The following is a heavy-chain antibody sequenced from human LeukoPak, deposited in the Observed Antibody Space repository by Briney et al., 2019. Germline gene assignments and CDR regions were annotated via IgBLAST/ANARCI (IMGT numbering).Heavy chain of an antibody. J-gene: IGHJ4*02. V-gene: IGHV3-30*18. Sequence: GGSLRLSCAASGFTFSSYGMHWVRQAPGKGLEWVAVISYDGSNKYYADSVKGRFTISRDNSKNTPYLQMNSLRAEDTAVYYCAKGHSSSWRLFDYWGQGTLVTVSS. CDR3: AKGHSSSWRLFDY. CDR1: GFTFSSYG. D-gene: IGHD6-13*01. CDR2: ISYDGSNK.